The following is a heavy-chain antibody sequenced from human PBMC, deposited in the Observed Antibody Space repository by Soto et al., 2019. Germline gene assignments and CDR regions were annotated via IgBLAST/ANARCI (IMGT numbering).Heavy chain of an antibody. V-gene: IGHV4-34*01. CDR2: INHSGST. CDR1: GGSFSGYY. Sequence: SETLSLTCAVYGGSFSGYYWSWIRQPPGKGLEWIGEINHSGSTNYNPSLKSRVTISVDASKNQFSLKLSSVTAADTAVYYFARNRVTTLEAYYYYYYYMDVWGKGTTVTVSS. CDR3: ARNRVTTLEAYYYYYYYMDV. J-gene: IGHJ6*03. D-gene: IGHD5-12*01.